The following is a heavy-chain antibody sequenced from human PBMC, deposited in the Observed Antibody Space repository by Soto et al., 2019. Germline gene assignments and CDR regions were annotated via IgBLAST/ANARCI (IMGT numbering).Heavy chain of an antibody. V-gene: IGHV1-8*01. CDR1: GYTVTSYD. CDR3: ARGKTSYGRDV. Sequence: QVPLVQSGAEVKKPGASVKVSCKASGYTVTSYDINWVRPATGQGLEWMGWMNPKSGNTGYAQKFQGRVTVTMNTSISTAYVELSSLRFEFTAVYYIARGKTSYGRDVWGQWTTVTLSS. CDR2: MNPKSGNT. J-gene: IGHJ6*02.